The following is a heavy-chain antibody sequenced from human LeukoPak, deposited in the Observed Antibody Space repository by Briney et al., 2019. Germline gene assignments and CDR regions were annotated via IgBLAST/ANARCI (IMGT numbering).Heavy chain of an antibody. D-gene: IGHD2-2*01. J-gene: IGHJ4*02. CDR3: ARGGLIDIVVVPAAIEAFDY. Sequence: PSQTLSLTCTVSGGSISSGGYYWSWIRQHPGKGLEWIGYIYYSGSTYYNPSLKSRVTISVDTSKNQFSLKLSSVTAADTAVYYCARGGLIDIVVVPAAIEAFDYWGQGTLVTVSS. CDR2: IYYSGST. V-gene: IGHV4-31*03. CDR1: GGSISSGGYY.